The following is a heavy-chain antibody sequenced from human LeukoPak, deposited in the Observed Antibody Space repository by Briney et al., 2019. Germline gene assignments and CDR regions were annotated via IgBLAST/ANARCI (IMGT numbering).Heavy chain of an antibody. CDR1: GGSFSDYH. CDR3: ARVYNWNSSGLGAPRD. D-gene: IGHD1-7*01. V-gene: IGHV4-34*01. Sequence: SEALSLTCAVYGGSFSDYHWSWTRQPPGKGLEWIGEINHSGSTNYNPSLKSRVTISVDTSKNQFSLKLSSVTAADTAVYYCARVYNWNSSGLGAPRDWGRGTLVTVSS. J-gene: IGHJ4*02. CDR2: INHSGST.